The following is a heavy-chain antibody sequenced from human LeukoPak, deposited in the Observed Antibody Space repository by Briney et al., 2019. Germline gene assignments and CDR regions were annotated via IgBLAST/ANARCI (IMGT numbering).Heavy chain of an antibody. D-gene: IGHD2-15*01. CDR2: IWYDGSNK. V-gene: IGHV3-33*01. Sequence: SGGSLRLSCAASGFTFSTYAMYWVRQAPGKGLEWVSLIWYDGSNKFYADSVKGRFTISRDNSKNTLYLKMNSLRAEDTAGYSCARGAYCSGSCPGAFDIWGQGTMVTVSS. CDR1: GFTFSTYA. J-gene: IGHJ3*02. CDR3: ARGAYCSGSCPGAFDI.